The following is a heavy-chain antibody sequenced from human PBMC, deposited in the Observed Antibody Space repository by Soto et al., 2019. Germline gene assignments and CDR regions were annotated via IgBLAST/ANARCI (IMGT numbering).Heavy chain of an antibody. Sequence: EVPLVESGGGLVQPGGSLRLSCAASGFTVGLNFMTWVRQAPGKGLEGVSVINGGGTTYYADSVKGRFSISRDDSKNTLYLQMNSLRAEDTAVYYCARENYYYGMDVWGQGTTVTVSS. J-gene: IGHJ6*02. CDR1: GFTVGLNF. V-gene: IGHV3-66*01. CDR2: INGGGTT. CDR3: ARENYYYGMDV.